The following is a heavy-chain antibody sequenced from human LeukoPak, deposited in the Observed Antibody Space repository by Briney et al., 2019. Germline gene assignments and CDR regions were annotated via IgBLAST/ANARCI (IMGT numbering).Heavy chain of an antibody. J-gene: IGHJ5*02. Sequence: SVKVSCKASGGTFSSYAISWVRQAPGQGLEWMGGIIPIFGTANYAQKFQGRVTITADESTSTAYMELSSLRSEDTAVYYCASCLCSSTSCYEYNWFDPWGQGTLVTVSS. CDR1: GGTFSSYA. D-gene: IGHD2-2*01. V-gene: IGHV1-69*13. CDR2: IIPIFGTA. CDR3: ASCLCSSTSCYEYNWFDP.